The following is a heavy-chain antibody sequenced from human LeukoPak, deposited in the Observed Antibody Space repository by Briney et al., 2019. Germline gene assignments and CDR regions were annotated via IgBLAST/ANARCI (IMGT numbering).Heavy chain of an antibody. J-gene: IGHJ6*02. D-gene: IGHD3-10*01. CDR2: ISGSGGST. CDR1: GLTFSSYA. CDR3: AKGGDGYYGSGSYFRYYYYYYGMDV. Sequence: PGGSLRLSCAASGLTFSSYAMSWVRQAPGKGLEWVSAISGSGGSTYYADSVKGRLTISRDNSKNTLYLQMNSLRAEDTAVYYCAKGGDGYYGSGSYFRYYYYYYGMDVWGQGTTVTVSS. V-gene: IGHV3-23*01.